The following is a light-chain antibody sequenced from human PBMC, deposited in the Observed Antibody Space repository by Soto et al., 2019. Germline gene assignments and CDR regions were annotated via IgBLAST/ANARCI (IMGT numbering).Light chain of an antibody. CDR3: MQGTHWPWT. V-gene: IGKV2-30*01. Sequence: DAVLTQSPLSLPVILGQPAAISCRSSQSLVYSNGNAYLIWFQQRPGQSPRRLIYQVSTRDAGVQDRFSGSGSGTYFTLTISRVEAEDVGLYYCMQGTHWPWTFGQGTKVEVK. CDR1: QSLVYSNGNAY. CDR2: QVS. J-gene: IGKJ1*01.